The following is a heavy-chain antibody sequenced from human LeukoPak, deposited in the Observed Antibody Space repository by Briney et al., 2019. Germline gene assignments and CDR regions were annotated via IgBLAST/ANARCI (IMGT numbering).Heavy chain of an antibody. J-gene: IGHJ4*02. V-gene: IGHV3-11*04. CDR3: ARGGYYDSSGYRGGYYFDY. D-gene: IGHD3-22*01. CDR1: GFTFSDYH. CDR2: ISRSGSTI. Sequence: GGSLRLSCAASGFTFSDYHMSWIRQAPGKGLEWVSYISRSGSTIYYADSVKGRFTISRDNAKRSLYLQMNSLRAEDTAVYYCARGGYYDSSGYRGGYYFDYWGQGTLVTVSS.